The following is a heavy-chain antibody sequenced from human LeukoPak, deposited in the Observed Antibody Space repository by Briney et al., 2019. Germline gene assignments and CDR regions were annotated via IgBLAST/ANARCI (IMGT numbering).Heavy chain of an antibody. CDR2: IYYSGST. Sequence: SETLSLTCTVSGGSISSSSYYWGWIRQPPGKGLEWIGSIYYSGSTYYNPSLKSRVTISVDTSKNQFSLKLSSVTAADTAVYYCARDGGYSSSWSTYFDYWGQGTLVTVSS. D-gene: IGHD6-13*01. V-gene: IGHV4-39*02. J-gene: IGHJ4*02. CDR3: ARDGGYSSSWSTYFDY. CDR1: GGSISSSSYY.